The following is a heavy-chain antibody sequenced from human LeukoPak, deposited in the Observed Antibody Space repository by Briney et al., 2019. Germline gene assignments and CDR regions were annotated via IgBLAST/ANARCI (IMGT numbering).Heavy chain of an antibody. CDR3: ARRYDFWSGYPPPLDY. V-gene: IGHV4-34*01. J-gene: IGHJ4*02. Sequence: PSETLSLTCAVFGGSFSGYYWNWIRQPPGKGLEWIGQINPSRNTNYNPSLKSRVTISVDTSKKQFSLKLSSVTAADTAVYYCARRYDFWSGYPPPLDYWGQGTRVTVSS. CDR2: INPSRNT. D-gene: IGHD3-3*01. CDR1: GGSFSGYY.